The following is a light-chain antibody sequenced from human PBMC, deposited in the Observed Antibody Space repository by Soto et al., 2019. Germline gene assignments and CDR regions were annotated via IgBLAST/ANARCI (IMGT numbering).Light chain of an antibody. V-gene: IGKV3-11*01. J-gene: IGKJ4*01. CDR3: QQRSQWPLT. CDR2: DAF. CDR1: QNVGTS. Sequence: EIVLTQSPATLSLSPGERATLSCRASQNVGTSLEWVQQKRGQAPRLLIFDAFDRATGIPARFSGSGSGTDFTLTISNLEPDDFAVYYCQQRSQWPLTFGGGTKVEIK.